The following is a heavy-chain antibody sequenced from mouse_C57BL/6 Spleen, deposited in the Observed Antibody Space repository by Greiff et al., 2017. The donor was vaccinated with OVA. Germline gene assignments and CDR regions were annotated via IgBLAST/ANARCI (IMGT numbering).Heavy chain of an antibody. V-gene: IGHV3-6*01. D-gene: IGHD1-1*02. J-gene: IGHJ4*01. CDR1: GYSITSGYY. CDR2: ISYDGSN. CDR3: ARDEGYGPMDY. Sequence: EVKLMESGPGLVKPSQSLSLTCSVTGYSITSGYYWNWIRQFPGNKLEWMGYISYDGSNNYNPSLKNRISITRDTSKNQFFLKLNSVTTEDTATYYCARDEGYGPMDYWGQGTSVTVSS.